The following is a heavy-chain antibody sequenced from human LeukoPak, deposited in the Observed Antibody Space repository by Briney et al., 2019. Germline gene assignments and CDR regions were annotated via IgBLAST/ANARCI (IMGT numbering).Heavy chain of an antibody. V-gene: IGHV3-66*01. Sequence: GGSLRLSCAGSGFTVSSSYMSWVRQAPGKGLEWVSVLYSGGSIFYADSVKGRFTISRDISKNMLYLQMNSLRAYDTAVYYCARGAISSWYEDWGQGTLVTVSS. CDR2: LYSGGSI. J-gene: IGHJ4*02. CDR1: GFTVSSSY. D-gene: IGHD6-13*01. CDR3: ARGAISSWYED.